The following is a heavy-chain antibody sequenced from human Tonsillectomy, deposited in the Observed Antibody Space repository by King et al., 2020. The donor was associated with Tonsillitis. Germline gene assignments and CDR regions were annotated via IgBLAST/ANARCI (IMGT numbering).Heavy chain of an antibody. CDR3: AGLRSIGGYDFDYYYGMDV. CDR2: ISYDGSNK. CDR1: GFTFSSYG. J-gene: IGHJ6*02. D-gene: IGHD5-12*01. Sequence: VQLVESGGGVVQPGRSLRLSCAASGFTFSSYGMHWVRQAPGKGLEWVAVISYDGSNKYYADSVKGRFTISRDNSKNTLYLQMNSLRAEDTAVSYCAGLRSIGGYDFDYYYGMDVWGQGTTVTVSS. V-gene: IGHV3-33*05.